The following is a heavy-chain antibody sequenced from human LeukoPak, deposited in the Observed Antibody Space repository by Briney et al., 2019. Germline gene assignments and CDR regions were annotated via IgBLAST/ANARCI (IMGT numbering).Heavy chain of an antibody. CDR1: GGSISSTFYY. V-gene: IGHV4-39*01. J-gene: IGHJ4*02. Sequence: LETLSLTCTVSGGSISSTFYYWGWIRQPPGKGLEWIGSINYSGSTYYNPSLKSRVTISVDTSKNQFSLKLSSVTAADTAVYYCARRRFVRGPDVVNPFDYWGQGTLVTVSS. CDR3: ARRRFVRGPDVVNPFDY. CDR2: INYSGST. D-gene: IGHD2-8*01.